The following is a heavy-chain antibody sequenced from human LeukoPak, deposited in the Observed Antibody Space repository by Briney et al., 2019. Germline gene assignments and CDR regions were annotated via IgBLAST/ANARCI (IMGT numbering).Heavy chain of an antibody. Sequence: ASVKVSCKASGYTLTSYDINWVRQATGQGLEWMGWMNPNSGNTGYAQKFQGRVTMTRNTSISTAYMELSSLRSEDTAVYYCARGPRRVRAFDIWGQGTMVTVSS. CDR1: GYTLTSYD. J-gene: IGHJ3*02. CDR2: MNPNSGNT. V-gene: IGHV1-8*01. CDR3: ARGPRRVRAFDI.